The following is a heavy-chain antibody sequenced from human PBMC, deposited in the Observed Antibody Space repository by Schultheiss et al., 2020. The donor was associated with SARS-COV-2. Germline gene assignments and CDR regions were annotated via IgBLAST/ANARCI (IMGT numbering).Heavy chain of an antibody. CDR1: GGSVSSGSYY. CDR2: IYYSGST. V-gene: IGHV4-61*01. Sequence: SETLSLTCTVSGGSVSSGSYYWSWIRQPPGKGLEWIGYIYYSGSTNYNPSLKSRVTISVDTSKNQFSLKLSSVTAADTAVYYCARGTYGGNSFFDYWGQGTLVTVSS. J-gene: IGHJ4*02. CDR3: ARGTYGGNSFFDY. D-gene: IGHD4-23*01.